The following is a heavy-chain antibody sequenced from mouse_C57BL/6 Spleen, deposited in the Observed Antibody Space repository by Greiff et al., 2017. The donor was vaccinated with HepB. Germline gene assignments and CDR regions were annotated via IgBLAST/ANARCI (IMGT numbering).Heavy chain of an antibody. CDR2: INPNNGGT. D-gene: IGHD2-5*01. Sequence: EVQLQQSGPELVKPGASVKIPCKASGYTFTDYNMDWVKQSHGKSLEWIGDINPNNGGTIYNQKFKGKATLTVDKSSSTAYLELRSRTPEDTAVYYCARSHYSNYEGCAYWGQGTLVTVSA. J-gene: IGHJ3*01. V-gene: IGHV1-18*01. CDR1: GYTFTDYN. CDR3: ARSHYSNYEGCAY.